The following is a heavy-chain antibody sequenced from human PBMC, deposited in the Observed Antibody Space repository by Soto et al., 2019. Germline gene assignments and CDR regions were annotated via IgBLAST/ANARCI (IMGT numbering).Heavy chain of an antibody. CDR1: GDSVSSNSAA. CDR2: TYYRSKWYN. Sequence: SQTLSLTCAISGDSVSSNSAAWNWIRQSPSRGLEWLGRTYYRSKWYNDYAVSVKSRITINPDTSKNQFSLQLNSVTPEDTAVYYCARAGIAAAGKRYWFDPWGQGTLVTVSS. V-gene: IGHV6-1*01. CDR3: ARAGIAAAGKRYWFDP. J-gene: IGHJ5*02. D-gene: IGHD6-13*01.